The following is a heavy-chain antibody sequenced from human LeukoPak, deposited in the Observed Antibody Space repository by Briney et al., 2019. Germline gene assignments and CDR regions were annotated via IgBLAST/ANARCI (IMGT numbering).Heavy chain of an antibody. CDR1: GFTFSSYA. CDR2: ISGSGVTT. V-gene: IGHV3-23*01. J-gene: IGHJ1*01. CDR3: AKKVVVGATSPYSDFQD. D-gene: IGHD1-26*01. Sequence: GGSLRLSCVASGFTFSSYAMSWVRQAPGKGLNWVSAISGSGVTTHYAGSVKGRFSISRDNSKNTLYLQMNSLRAEDTALYYCAKKVVVGATSPYSDFQDWGQGTLVTVSS.